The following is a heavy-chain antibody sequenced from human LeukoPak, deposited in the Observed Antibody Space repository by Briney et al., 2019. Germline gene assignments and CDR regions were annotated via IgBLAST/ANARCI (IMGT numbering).Heavy chain of an antibody. CDR2: FDPEDGET. D-gene: IGHD1-1*01. J-gene: IGHJ4*02. Sequence: GASVKVSCKVSGYTLTELSMHWVRQAPGKGLEWMGGFDPEDGETIYAQKSQGRVTMTRDTSTSTVYMELSSLRSEDTAVYYCARTGRRGTGTTAYPPGDYWGQGTLVTVSS. V-gene: IGHV1-24*01. CDR3: ARTGRRGTGTTAYPPGDY. CDR1: GYTLTELS.